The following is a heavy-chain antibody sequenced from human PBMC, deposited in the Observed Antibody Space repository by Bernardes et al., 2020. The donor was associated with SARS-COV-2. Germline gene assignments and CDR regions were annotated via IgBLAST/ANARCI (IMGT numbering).Heavy chain of an antibody. CDR2: ISYDGSNK. CDR1: GFTFSSYG. D-gene: IGHD4-4*01. CDR3: AKDLAETTAYYYGMDV. J-gene: IGHJ6*02. V-gene: IGHV3-30*18. Sequence: GGSLRLSCAASGFTFSSYGMHWVRQAPGKGLEWVAVISYDGSNKYYADSVKGRFTISRDNSKNTLYLQMNSLRAEDTAVYYCAKDLAETTAYYYGMDVWGQGTTVTVSS.